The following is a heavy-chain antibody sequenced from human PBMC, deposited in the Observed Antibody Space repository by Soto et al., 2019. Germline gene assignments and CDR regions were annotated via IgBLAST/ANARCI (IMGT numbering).Heavy chain of an antibody. CDR1: GYTFTSYG. J-gene: IGHJ6*03. CDR3: ARDPYDFCSGYCVFGRVGEIYYYYMDV. V-gene: IGHV1-18*01. Sequence: ASVKVSCKASGYTFTSYGISWVRQAPGQGLEWMGWISAYNGNTNYAQKLQGRVTMTTDTSTSTAYMELRSLRSDDTAVYYCARDPYDFCSGYCVFGRVGEIYYYYMDVWGKGTTVTVS. D-gene: IGHD3-3*01. CDR2: ISAYNGNT.